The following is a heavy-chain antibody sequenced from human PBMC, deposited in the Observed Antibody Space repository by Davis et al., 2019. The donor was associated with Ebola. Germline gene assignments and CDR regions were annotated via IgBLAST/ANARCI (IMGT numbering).Heavy chain of an antibody. V-gene: IGHV3-11*06. D-gene: IGHD1-1*01. J-gene: IGHJ5*02. CDR1: GFTFSDYY. CDR2: ISSSSSYT. Sequence: GESLKISCAASGFTFSDYYMSWIRQAPGKGLEWVSYISSSSSYTNYADSVKGRFTISRDNAKNSLYLQMNSLRAEDTAVYYCARDPYPGGLEPRFDPWGQGTLVTVSS. CDR3: ARDPYPGGLEPRFDP.